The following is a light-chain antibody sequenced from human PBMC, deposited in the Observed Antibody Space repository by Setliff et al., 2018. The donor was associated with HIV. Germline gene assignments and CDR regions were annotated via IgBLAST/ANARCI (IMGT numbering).Light chain of an antibody. CDR2: GNN. V-gene: IGLV1-44*01. J-gene: IGLJ1*01. Sequence: QSALTQPPSASGTPGQRVTISCSGSSSNIGGNTVNWYLHLPGTAPKLLIDGNNQRPSGVPARFSGSKSGTSASLAISGLQSEDEAHYYCAAWDDSLNGYVFGTGTKVTVL. CDR1: SSNIGGNT. CDR3: AAWDDSLNGYV.